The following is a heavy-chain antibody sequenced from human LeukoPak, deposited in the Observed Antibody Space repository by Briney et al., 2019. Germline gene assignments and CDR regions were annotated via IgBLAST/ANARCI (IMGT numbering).Heavy chain of an antibody. D-gene: IGHD2-21*02. CDR3: ARTDDAFHI. CDR2: IYYSGST. V-gene: IGHV4-61*08. CDR1: GGSISSGDYY. J-gene: IGHJ3*02. Sequence: SETLSLTCTVSGGSISSGDYYWSWIRQPPGKGLEWIGYIYYSGSTNYNPSLKSRVTISLVMSKNQISLKLSSVTTADTAMYYCARTDDAFHIWGHGTTVTVSS.